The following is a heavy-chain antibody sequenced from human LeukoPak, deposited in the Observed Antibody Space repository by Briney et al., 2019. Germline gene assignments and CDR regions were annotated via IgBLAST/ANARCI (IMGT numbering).Heavy chain of an antibody. J-gene: IGHJ4*02. Sequence: SQILSLTCAISGDSVSSNIAAWDWIRQSPSRGLGWLGRTYYRSKWYNDYAVSVRSRITIDPDTSKNQFSLQLNSVTPEDTAVYYCANDCGTGPFACSHWGQGTLVTVSS. CDR1: GDSVSSNIAA. D-gene: IGHD2-15*01. CDR2: TYYRSKWYN. CDR3: ANDCGTGPFACSH. V-gene: IGHV6-1*01.